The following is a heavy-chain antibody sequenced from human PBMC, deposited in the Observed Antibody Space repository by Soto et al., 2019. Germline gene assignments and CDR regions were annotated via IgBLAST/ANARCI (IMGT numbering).Heavy chain of an antibody. CDR2: INHSGST. V-gene: IGHV4-34*01. CDR1: GGSFSGYY. Sequence: QVQLQQWGAGLLKPSETLSLTCAVYGGSFSGYYWSWLRQPPGKGLEWIGEINHSGSTNYNPSLKSRVTISVDTSKNQFALKLSSVTAADTAVYYCARGVPNIAAAGTAWFDPWGQGTLVTVSS. J-gene: IGHJ5*02. CDR3: ARGVPNIAAAGTAWFDP. D-gene: IGHD6-13*01.